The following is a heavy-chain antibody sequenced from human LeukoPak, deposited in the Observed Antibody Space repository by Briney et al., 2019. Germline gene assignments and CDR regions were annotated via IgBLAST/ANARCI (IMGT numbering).Heavy chain of an antibody. CDR3: SRVSYSGGYFTSAWFDL. Sequence: SETLSLTCTVSGGSISSRSYYWGWIRQPPGKGLEWIGNVYYSGNSYYNPSLKSRVTIAVDTSKNQFSLKLRSVTAADTAVYYCSRVSYSGGYFTSAWFDLWGQGTLVTVSS. D-gene: IGHD1-26*01. V-gene: IGHV4-39*07. CDR2: VYYSGNS. CDR1: GGSISSRSYY. J-gene: IGHJ5*02.